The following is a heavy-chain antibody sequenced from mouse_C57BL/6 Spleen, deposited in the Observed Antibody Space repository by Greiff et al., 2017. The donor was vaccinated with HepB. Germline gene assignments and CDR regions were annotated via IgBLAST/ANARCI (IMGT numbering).Heavy chain of an antibody. CDR3: ARERGLGPYYYAMDY. CDR2: INPYNGGT. J-gene: IGHJ4*01. V-gene: IGHV1-19*01. CDR1: GYTFTDYY. D-gene: IGHD4-1*01. Sequence: VQLQQSGPVLVKPGASVKMSCKASGYTFTDYYMNWVKQSHGKSLEWIGVINPYNGGTSYNQKFKGKATLTVDKSSSTAYMELNSLTSEDSAVYDCARERGLGPYYYAMDYWGQGTSVTVSS.